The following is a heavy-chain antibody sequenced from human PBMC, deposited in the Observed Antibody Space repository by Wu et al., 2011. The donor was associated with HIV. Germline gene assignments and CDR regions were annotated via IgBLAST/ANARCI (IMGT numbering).Heavy chain of an antibody. Sequence: QVQLVQSGAEMKKPGASVKVSCKASGYTFTGYYLHWVRQAPGQGLEWLGWINPNSGGTKYLQKLQGRVTMTRDTSINTAYMELTRLRSDDTAVYYCGLGVTLIVEGSYDAFNFWGQGTMVIVSS. J-gene: IGHJ3*01. CDR3: GLGVTLIVEGSYDAFNF. V-gene: IGHV1-2*02. CDR2: INPNSGGT. D-gene: IGHD3-22*01. CDR1: GYTFTGYY.